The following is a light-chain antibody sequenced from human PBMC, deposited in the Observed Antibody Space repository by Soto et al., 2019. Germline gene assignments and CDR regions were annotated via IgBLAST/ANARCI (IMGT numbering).Light chain of an antibody. CDR2: GAS. CDR3: QPYGSTLPIT. Sequence: SPGTLSLSPGERATPSCRASQSVSSRYLAWYQQKPGQAPRLLIYGASSRATGIRDRFSGSGSGTDFTLTISRLEPEDFAVYYCQPYGSTLPITFGQGTRLEIK. V-gene: IGKV3-20*01. CDR1: QSVSSRY. J-gene: IGKJ5*01.